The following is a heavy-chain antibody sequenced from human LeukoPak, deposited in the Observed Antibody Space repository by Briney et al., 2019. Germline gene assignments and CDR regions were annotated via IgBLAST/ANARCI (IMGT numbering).Heavy chain of an antibody. Sequence: GASMKVPCKVSGYTLTELSMHWVRQAPGKGLEWMGGFDPEDGETIYAQKFQGRVTMTEDTSTDTAYMELSSLRSEDTAVYYCATAGPGYYYYGMDVWGKGTTVTVSS. CDR2: FDPEDGET. CDR1: GYTLTELS. CDR3: ATAGPGYYYYGMDV. V-gene: IGHV1-24*01. J-gene: IGHJ6*04. D-gene: IGHD3-10*01.